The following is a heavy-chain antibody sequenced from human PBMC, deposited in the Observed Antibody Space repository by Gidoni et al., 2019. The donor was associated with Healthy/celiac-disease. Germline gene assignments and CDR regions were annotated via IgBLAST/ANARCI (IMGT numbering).Heavy chain of an antibody. CDR3: ARDAEELELHRSNWFDP. Sequence: QVQLVQSGAEVKKPGASVKVSCKASGYTFTSYGISWVRQAPGQGLEWMGWISAYNGNTNYAQKLQGRVTMTTDTSTSTAYMELRSLRSDNTAVYYCARDAEELELHRSNWFDPWGQGTLVTVSS. D-gene: IGHD1-7*01. J-gene: IGHJ5*02. CDR2: ISAYNGNT. CDR1: GYTFTSYG. V-gene: IGHV1-18*01.